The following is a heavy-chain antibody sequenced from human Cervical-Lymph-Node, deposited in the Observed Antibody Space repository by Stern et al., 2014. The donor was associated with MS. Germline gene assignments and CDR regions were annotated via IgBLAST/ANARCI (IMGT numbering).Heavy chain of an antibody. CDR2: VHSSETS. CDR1: GASITDYY. CDR3: ARWSGWTDGFDA. D-gene: IGHD6-19*01. Sequence: QVQLQQSGPGLVKPSETLSLTCTVSGASITDYYWNWVRQPPRTGLEWIGYVHSSETSRYNPSLHSRVTTSIDTSKNQFSLKVTSVTAADTAVYFCARWSGWTDGFDAWGQGTLVTVSS. J-gene: IGHJ5*02. V-gene: IGHV4-59*01.